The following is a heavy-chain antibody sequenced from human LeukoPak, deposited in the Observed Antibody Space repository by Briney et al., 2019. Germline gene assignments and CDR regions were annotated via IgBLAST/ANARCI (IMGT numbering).Heavy chain of an antibody. J-gene: IGHJ4*02. CDR2: IYYSGST. V-gene: IGHV4-59*08. CDR1: GGSISSYY. Sequence: PSETLSLTCTVSGGSISSYYWSWIRQPPGKGLEWSGYIYYSGSTNYNPSLKSRVTISVDTSKNQFPLRLSSVTAADTAVYYCAHNRGYEDYWGQGTLVTVSS. D-gene: IGHD3-22*01. CDR3: AHNRGYEDY.